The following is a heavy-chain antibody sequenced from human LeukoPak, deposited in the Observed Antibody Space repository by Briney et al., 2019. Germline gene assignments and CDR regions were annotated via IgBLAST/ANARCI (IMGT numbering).Heavy chain of an antibody. V-gene: IGHV1-2*02. D-gene: IGHD6-19*01. CDR3: ARVAVAGTPGY. CDR2: INPNSGGT. Sequence: ASVKVSGKAFGYTFTGYYMHWVRQAPGQGLEWMGWINPNSGGTNYAQRFQGRVTMTRDTSISTAYMELSRLRFDDTAVYYCARVAVAGTPGYWGQGTLVTVSS. CDR1: GYTFTGYY. J-gene: IGHJ4*02.